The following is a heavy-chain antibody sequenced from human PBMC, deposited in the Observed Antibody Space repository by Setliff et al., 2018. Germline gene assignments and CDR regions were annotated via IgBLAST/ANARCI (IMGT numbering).Heavy chain of an antibody. CDR2: ISSSSSYI. D-gene: IGHD6-13*01. CDR1: GFTFSSYS. Sequence: GGSLRLSCAASGFTFSSYSMNWVRQAPGKGLEWVSSISSSSSYIYYADSVKGRFTISRDSAKNSLYLQMNSPRAEDTAVYYCARAACPYSSNWCHHFDYWGQGTLVTVSS. V-gene: IGHV3-21*01. J-gene: IGHJ4*02. CDR3: ARAACPYSSNWCHHFDY.